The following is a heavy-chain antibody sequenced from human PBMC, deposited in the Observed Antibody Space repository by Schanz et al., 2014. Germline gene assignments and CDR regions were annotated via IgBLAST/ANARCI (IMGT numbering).Heavy chain of an antibody. D-gene: IGHD6-13*01. Sequence: EVLLVDSGGGLVQPGGSLRLSCGASGFTFSAHAMSWVRQAPGKGPEWFSAISGSGRDTYYAASVKGRFTISRDNSKNQLSLQMNSLRAEDTDVYYCAKELRPGTELPRGNFDYWGQGTLVTVSS. CDR3: AKELRPGTELPRGNFDY. V-gene: IGHV3-23*04. CDR1: GFTFSAHA. J-gene: IGHJ4*02. CDR2: ISGSGRDT.